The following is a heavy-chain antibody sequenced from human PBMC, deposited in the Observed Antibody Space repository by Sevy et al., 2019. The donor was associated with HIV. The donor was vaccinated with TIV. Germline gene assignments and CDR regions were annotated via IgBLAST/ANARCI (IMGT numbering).Heavy chain of an antibody. D-gene: IGHD6-13*01. V-gene: IGHV3-11*01. CDR1: GFTFSDYY. Sequence: GGSLRLSCAASGFTFSDYYMSWIRQAPGKGLEWVSYISSSGSTIYYADSVKGRFTISRDNAKNSLYLQMNSLRADDTAVYYCARDRVRKAAGTGSQDYWGQGTLVTVSS. CDR3: ARDRVRKAAGTGSQDY. J-gene: IGHJ4*02. CDR2: ISSSGSTI.